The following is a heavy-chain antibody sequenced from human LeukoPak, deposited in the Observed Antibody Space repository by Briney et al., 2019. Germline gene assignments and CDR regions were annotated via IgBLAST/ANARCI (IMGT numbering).Heavy chain of an antibody. Sequence: GASVKVSCKASGYTFTGYYMHWVRQAPGQGLEWMGWINPNSGGTNYAQKFQGRVTMTRDTSISTAYMELSRLRSDDTAVYYCAGGLTGTTSYYYGMDVWGQGTTVTVSS. CDR2: INPNSGGT. CDR3: AGGLTGTTSYYYGMDV. V-gene: IGHV1-2*02. J-gene: IGHJ6*02. D-gene: IGHD1-20*01. CDR1: GYTFTGYY.